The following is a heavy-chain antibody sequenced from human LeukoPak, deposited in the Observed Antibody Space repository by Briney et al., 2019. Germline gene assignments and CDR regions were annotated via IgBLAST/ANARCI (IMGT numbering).Heavy chain of an antibody. CDR2: IKEDETEI. CDR3: ARVGSSWDILDY. V-gene: IGHV3-7*01. D-gene: IGHD6-13*01. Sequence: GGSLRLSCTASGFTFTNYWMSWVRQAPGKGLEWVANIKEDETEIRYLDSVKGRFTISRDNAKNSLYLQMDSLRAKDTAVYYCARVGSSWDILDYWGQGTLVTVSS. J-gene: IGHJ4*02. CDR1: GFTFTNYW.